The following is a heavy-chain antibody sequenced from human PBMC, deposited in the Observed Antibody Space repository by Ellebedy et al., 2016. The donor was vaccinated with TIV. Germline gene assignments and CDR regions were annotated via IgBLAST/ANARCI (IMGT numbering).Heavy chain of an antibody. CDR3: ARDRSTNDY. V-gene: IGHV1-18*04. CDR1: GYTFITYG. D-gene: IGHD5/OR15-5a*01. J-gene: IGHJ4*02. CDR2: IKPSSGDT. Sequence: AASVKVSCKASGYTFITYGISWVRQAPGQGLDWMGWIKPSSGDTDYAQIYQDRLTLTADKSTNTVYMELRNLRSDDTAVYYCARDRSTNDYWGQGTLVTVSS.